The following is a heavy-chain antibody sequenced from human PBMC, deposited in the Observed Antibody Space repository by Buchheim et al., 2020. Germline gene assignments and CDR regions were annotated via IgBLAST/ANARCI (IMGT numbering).Heavy chain of an antibody. Sequence: QVQLVQSGAEVKKPGSSVKVSCKASGGTFSSYAISWVRQAPGQGLEWMGGIIPIFGTANYAQKFQGRVTITADKSTSTAYMELSSLRSEDTAVYYCARGRGLRYFDWLPINHPYYGMDVWGQGTT. V-gene: IGHV1-69*06. D-gene: IGHD3-9*01. J-gene: IGHJ6*02. CDR2: IIPIFGTA. CDR1: GGTFSSYA. CDR3: ARGRGLRYFDWLPINHPYYGMDV.